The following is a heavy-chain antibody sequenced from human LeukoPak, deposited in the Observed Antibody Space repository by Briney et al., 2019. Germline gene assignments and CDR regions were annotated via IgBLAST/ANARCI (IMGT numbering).Heavy chain of an antibody. CDR2: IIPIFGTA. D-gene: IGHD2-2*01. Sequence: SVKVSCKASGGTFSSYAISWVGQAPGQGLEGMGGIIPIFGTANYAQKFQGRVTITADESTSTAYMELSSLRSEDTAVYYCARRYCSSTSCLGYAFDIWGQGTMVTVSS. J-gene: IGHJ3*02. CDR3: ARRYCSSTSCLGYAFDI. V-gene: IGHV1-69*01. CDR1: GGTFSSYA.